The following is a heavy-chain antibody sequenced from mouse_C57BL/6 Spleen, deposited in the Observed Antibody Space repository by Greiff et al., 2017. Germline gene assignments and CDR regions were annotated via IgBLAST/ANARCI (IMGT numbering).Heavy chain of an antibody. CDR3: ARFTTVVAYYFDY. Sequence: VQLKESGAELVRPGSSVKMSCKTSGYTFTSYGINWVKQRPGQGLEWIGYIYIGNGYTEYNEKFKGKATLTSDTSSSTAYMQLSSLTSEDSAIYFCARFTTVVAYYFDYWGQGTTLTVSS. J-gene: IGHJ2*01. V-gene: IGHV1-58*01. D-gene: IGHD1-1*01. CDR2: IYIGNGYT. CDR1: GYTFTSYG.